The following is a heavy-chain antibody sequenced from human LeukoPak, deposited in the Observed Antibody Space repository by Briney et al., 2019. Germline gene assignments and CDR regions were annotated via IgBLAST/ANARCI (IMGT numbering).Heavy chain of an antibody. CDR3: AKVGDSSGWFSYYCYYMDV. Sequence: GGSLRLSCAASGFTFSSYGMSWVRQAPGKGLEWVSAISGSGGSTYYADSVKGRFTISRDNSKNTLYLQMNSLRAEDTAVYYCAKVGDSSGWFSYYCYYMDVWGKGTTVTISS. J-gene: IGHJ6*03. D-gene: IGHD6-19*01. V-gene: IGHV3-23*01. CDR1: GFTFSSYG. CDR2: ISGSGGST.